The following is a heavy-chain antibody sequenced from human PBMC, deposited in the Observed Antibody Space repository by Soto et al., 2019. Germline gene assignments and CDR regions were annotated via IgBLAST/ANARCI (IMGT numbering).Heavy chain of an antibody. CDR3: ARLTHAKRLAAAGTRGGWFDP. J-gene: IGHJ5*02. Sequence: SETMSLTCTVSGGSICSSSYYWGWIRQPPGKGLEWIGSIYYSGSTYYNPSLKSRVTISVDTSKNQFSLKLSSVTAADTAVYYCARLTHAKRLAAAGTRGGWFDPWGQGTLVTVSS. CDR2: IYYSGST. D-gene: IGHD6-13*01. V-gene: IGHV4-39*01. CDR1: GGSICSSSYY.